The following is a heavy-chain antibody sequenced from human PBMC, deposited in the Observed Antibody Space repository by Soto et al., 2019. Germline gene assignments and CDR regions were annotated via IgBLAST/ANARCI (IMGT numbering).Heavy chain of an antibody. V-gene: IGHV3-48*02. Sequence: GGSLRLSCAASGFAFSSYSMNWVRQAPGKGLEWVSYISSSSSTIYYADSVKGRFTISRDNAKNSLYLQMNSLRDEDTAVYYCARDMVRGVPGSYYYYGMDVWGQGTRVTVSS. CDR3: ARDMVRGVPGSYYYYGMDV. CDR1: GFAFSSYS. CDR2: ISSSSSTI. D-gene: IGHD3-10*01. J-gene: IGHJ6*02.